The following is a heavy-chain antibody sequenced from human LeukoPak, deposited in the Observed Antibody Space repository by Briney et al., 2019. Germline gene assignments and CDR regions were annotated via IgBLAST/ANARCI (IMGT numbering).Heavy chain of an antibody. Sequence: GGSLRLSCAASGFTFSSYSMNWVRQAPGKGLEWVSSISSSSSYIYYADSVKGRFTISRDNAKNSLYLQMNSLRAEDTAVYYCARSSYILGATPKTTNWFDPWGQGTLVTVSS. J-gene: IGHJ5*02. D-gene: IGHD1-26*01. CDR2: ISSSSSYI. CDR3: ARSSYILGATPKTTNWFDP. V-gene: IGHV3-21*01. CDR1: GFTFSSYS.